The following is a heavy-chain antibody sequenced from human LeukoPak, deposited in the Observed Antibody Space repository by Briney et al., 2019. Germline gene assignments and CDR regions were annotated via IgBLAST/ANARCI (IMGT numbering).Heavy chain of an antibody. CDR1: GITVSTNY. D-gene: IGHD3-3*01. V-gene: IGHV3-23*01. CDR2: IRGSGDYT. J-gene: IGHJ6*03. CDR3: AKALRFLEWYPHYMDV. Sequence: GGSLRLSCAASGITVSTNYMSWVRQAPGKGLEWVSAIRGSGDYTYYADSVQGRFTISRDNSKNTLYLQMNSLRAEDTAVYYCAKALRFLEWYPHYMDVWGKGTTVTVSS.